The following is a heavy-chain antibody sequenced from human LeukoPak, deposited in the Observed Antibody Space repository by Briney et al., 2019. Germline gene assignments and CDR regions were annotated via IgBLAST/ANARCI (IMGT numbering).Heavy chain of an antibody. V-gene: IGHV1-2*02. CDR3: ARNYYDSSGYYY. D-gene: IGHD3-22*01. CDR1: GYTFTGYY. Sequence: ASVKVSCKATGYTFTGYYMHWVRQAPGQGLEWMGWINPNSGGTNYAQKFQGRVTMTRDTSISTAYMELSRLRSDDTAVYYCARNYYDSSGYYYWGQGTLVTVSS. CDR2: INPNSGGT. J-gene: IGHJ4*02.